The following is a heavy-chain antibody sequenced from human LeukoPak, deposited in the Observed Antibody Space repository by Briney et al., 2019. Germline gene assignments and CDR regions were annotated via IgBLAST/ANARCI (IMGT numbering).Heavy chain of an antibody. CDR3: ARWVSSNRNWFDP. Sequence: SETLSLTCAVSGYSISHGYYWGRVRQPPGKGLEWIGVVYHTGNAYYNPSLKSRVTTSVDTSNNQFSLRVTSVTAADTAVYYCARWVSSNRNWFDPWGQGTLVIVSS. J-gene: IGHJ5*02. CDR1: GYSISHGYY. V-gene: IGHV4-38-2*01. CDR2: VYHTGNA. D-gene: IGHD6-13*01.